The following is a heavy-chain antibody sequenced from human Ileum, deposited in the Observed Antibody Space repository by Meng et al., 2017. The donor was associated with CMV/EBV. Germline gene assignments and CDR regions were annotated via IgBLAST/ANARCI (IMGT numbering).Heavy chain of an antibody. J-gene: IGHJ4*02. CDR2: INRDGSRT. CDR3: ANVRLGY. CDR1: GFTFSDYG. D-gene: IGHD1-26*01. Sequence: GGFLRPSCEASGFTFSDYGIHWVRQAPGKGLVRVSSINRDGSRTSYADSVKGRFPISRDNAKNTVYVQMNSLRAEDTAVYYCANVRLGYWGQGTLVTVSS. V-gene: IGHV3-74*01.